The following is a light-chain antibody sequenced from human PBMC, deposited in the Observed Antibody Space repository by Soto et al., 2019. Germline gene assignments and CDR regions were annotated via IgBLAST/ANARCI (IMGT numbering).Light chain of an antibody. J-gene: IGKJ5*01. V-gene: IGKV3-15*01. Sequence: EMVMTQSPATLSVSPGERATLSCRASQSVSNNLAWYQQKPAQAPRLLIYGASTRATGGPARFSGSGSGTEFTLTISSLQSEDFAVYYCQQYNTWPLTFGQGTRLEIK. CDR1: QSVSNN. CDR3: QQYNTWPLT. CDR2: GAS.